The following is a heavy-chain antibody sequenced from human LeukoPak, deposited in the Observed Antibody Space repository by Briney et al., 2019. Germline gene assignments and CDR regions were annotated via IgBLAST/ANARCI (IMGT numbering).Heavy chain of an antibody. CDR1: GYTFTGYY. V-gene: IGHV1-69*04. CDR2: IIPILGIA. Sequence: ASVKVSCKASGYTFTGYYMHWVRQAPGQGLEWMGRIIPILGIANYAQKFQGRVTITADKSTSTAYMELSSLRSEDTAVYYCARERSDTAMASFDPWGQGTLVTVSS. D-gene: IGHD5-18*01. J-gene: IGHJ5*02. CDR3: ARERSDTAMASFDP.